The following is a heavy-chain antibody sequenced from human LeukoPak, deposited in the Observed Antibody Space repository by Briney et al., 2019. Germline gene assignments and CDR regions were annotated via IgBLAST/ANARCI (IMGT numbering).Heavy chain of an antibody. CDR1: GGSITSGGYF. CDR2: INHSGST. D-gene: IGHD2-21*02. CDR3: ASGYCGGDCYSDYYYYGMDV. V-gene: IGHV4-34*01. J-gene: IGHJ6*02. Sequence: SETLSLTCTVSGGSITSGGYFWSWIRQPPGKGLEWIGEINHSGSTNYNPSLKSRVTISVDTSKNQFSLKLSSVTAADTAVYYCASGYCGGDCYSDYYYYGMDVWGQGTTVTVSS.